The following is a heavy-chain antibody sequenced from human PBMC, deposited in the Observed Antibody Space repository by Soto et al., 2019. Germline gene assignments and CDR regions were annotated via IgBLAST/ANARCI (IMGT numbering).Heavy chain of an antibody. D-gene: IGHD6-6*01. V-gene: IGHV1-69*06. CDR1: GGTFSSYA. CDR2: IIPIFGTA. J-gene: IGHJ6*02. Sequence: QVQLVQSGAEVKKPGSSVKVSCKASGGTFSSYAISWVRQAPGQGLEWMGGIIPIFGTANYAQKFQGRVTITADKSTSTAYMELSSLSSEDTAVYYCASKNQYSSSYYYGMDVWGQGTTVTVSS. CDR3: ASKNQYSSSYYYGMDV.